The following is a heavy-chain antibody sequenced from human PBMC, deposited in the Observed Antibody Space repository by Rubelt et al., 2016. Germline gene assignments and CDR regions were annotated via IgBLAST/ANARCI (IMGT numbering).Heavy chain of an antibody. V-gene: IGHV5-51*01. Sequence: EVQLVQSGAEVKKPGESLKISCKGSGYRFTNYWIGWVRQMPGKGLEWMGIIHPGDSATRYSPSFQGQVTLSADKSINTAYLQWSSLKASDTAIYYCSRLMGYSTIDYWGQGTLVTVSS. CDR2: IHPGDSAT. J-gene: IGHJ4*02. D-gene: IGHD5-12*01. CDR1: GYRFTNYW. CDR3: SRLMGYSTIDY.